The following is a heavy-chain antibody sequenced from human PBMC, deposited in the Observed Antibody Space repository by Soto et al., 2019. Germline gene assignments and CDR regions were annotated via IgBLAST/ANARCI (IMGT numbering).Heavy chain of an antibody. J-gene: IGHJ4*02. D-gene: IGHD5-12*01. CDR1: GITFRNAW. CDR2: IKSRTNGGPK. Sequence: EVQLVESGGGLVKPGGSLRLSCAVSGITFRNAWMTWVRQAPGKGLEWVGRIKSRTNGGPKDYDAPVKGRFTLSRDDSKNTVYLQMNSLKIEDAAVYYCTTDLRHGYRGSAALIDYWGQGTLVTVSS. CDR3: TTDLRHGYRGSAALIDY. V-gene: IGHV3-15*01.